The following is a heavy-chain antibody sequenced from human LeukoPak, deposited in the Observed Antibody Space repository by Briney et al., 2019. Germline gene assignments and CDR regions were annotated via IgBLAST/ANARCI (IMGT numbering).Heavy chain of an antibody. CDR2: IYSGGST. Sequence: GGSLRLSCAASGFTVSTNYMSWVRQAPGKGLEWVSIIYSGGSTYYADSVKGRFTISRDNAKNTLYLQMNSLRAEDTAVYYCAREGYCSSTSCYLGPFDYWGQGTLVTASS. D-gene: IGHD2-2*01. V-gene: IGHV3-53*01. J-gene: IGHJ4*02. CDR1: GFTVSTNY. CDR3: AREGYCSSTSCYLGPFDY.